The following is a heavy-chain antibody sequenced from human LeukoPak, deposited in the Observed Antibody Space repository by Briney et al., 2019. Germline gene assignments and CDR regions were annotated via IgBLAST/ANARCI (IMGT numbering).Heavy chain of an antibody. V-gene: IGHV4-61*02. CDR1: GDSISSGDYY. CDR3: ARPLGRGVYGYNLVY. CDR2: ISSSGST. D-gene: IGHD5-24*01. Sequence: PSQTLSLTCTVSGDSISSGDYYWSWIRQPAGKGLEWIGRISSSGSTNYNPSLKSRVTISVDTSKNQFSLKLSSVTAADTAVYYCARPLGRGVYGYNLVYWGQGTLVTVSS. J-gene: IGHJ4*02.